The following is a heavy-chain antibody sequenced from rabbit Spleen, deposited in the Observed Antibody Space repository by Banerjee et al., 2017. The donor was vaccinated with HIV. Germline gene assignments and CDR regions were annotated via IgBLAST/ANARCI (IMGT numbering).Heavy chain of an antibody. J-gene: IGHJ6*01. CDR3: ARDSGSSFSSYGMDL. Sequence: QEQLVESGGGLVQPEGSLTLTCKASGFDLSSYYYMCWVRQAPGKGLEWIACIYAGSSGNTYYASWAKGRFTISKTSSTTVTLQMTSLAVADTATYFCARDSGSSFSSYGMDLWGPGTLVTVS. CDR1: GFDLSSYYY. CDR2: IYAGSSGNT. V-gene: IGHV1S45*01. D-gene: IGHD8-1*01.